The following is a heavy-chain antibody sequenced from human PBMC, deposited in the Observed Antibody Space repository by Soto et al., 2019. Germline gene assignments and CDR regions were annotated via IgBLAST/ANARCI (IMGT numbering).Heavy chain of an antibody. V-gene: IGHV3-15*07. Sequence: GGSLRLSCAASGFTFSNAWMNWVRQAPGKGLEWVGRIKSKTDGGTTDYAAPGKGRFTISRDDSKNTLYLQMNSLKTEDTAVYYCTTDRAREPWYYYGSGSYFDYWGQGTLVTVSS. J-gene: IGHJ4*02. D-gene: IGHD3-10*01. CDR2: IKSKTDGGTT. CDR1: GFTFSNAW. CDR3: TTDRAREPWYYYGSGSYFDY.